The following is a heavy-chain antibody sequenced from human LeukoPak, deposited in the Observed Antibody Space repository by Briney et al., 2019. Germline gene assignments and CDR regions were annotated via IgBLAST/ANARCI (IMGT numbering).Heavy chain of an antibody. D-gene: IGHD1-26*01. V-gene: IGHV4-34*01. Sequence: SETLSLTCAVYGGPFSGYYWSWICQPPGKGLEWIGEINHSGSTNYNPSLKSRVTISVDTSKNQFSLKLSSVTAADTAVYYCARGPKGELGGFDYWGQGTLVTVSS. CDR1: GGPFSGYY. CDR3: ARGPKGELGGFDY. CDR2: INHSGST. J-gene: IGHJ4*02.